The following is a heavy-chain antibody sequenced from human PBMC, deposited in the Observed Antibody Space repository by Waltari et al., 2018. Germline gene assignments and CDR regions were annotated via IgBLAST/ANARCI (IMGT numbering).Heavy chain of an antibody. J-gene: IGHJ6*02. CDR3: ARDPRRRGMDV. CDR1: GFTFSSYS. Sequence: EVQLVESGGGLVKPGGSLRLSCAASGFTFSSYSMNWVRQAQGKGLEWVSSISSSSSYIYYADSVKGRFTISRDNAKNSLYLQMNSLRAEDTAVYYCARDPRRRGMDVWGQGTTVTVSS. V-gene: IGHV3-21*01. CDR2: ISSSSSYI.